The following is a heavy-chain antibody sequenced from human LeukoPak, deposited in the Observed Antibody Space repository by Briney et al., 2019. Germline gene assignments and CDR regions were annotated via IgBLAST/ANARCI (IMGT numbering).Heavy chain of an antibody. V-gene: IGHV3-66*01. D-gene: IGHD5-18*01. J-gene: IGHJ4*02. CDR1: GFTVSSNY. CDR2: IYSDRST. CDR3: ARALRGYSYVLDY. Sequence: GGSLRLSCAVSGFTVSSNYMSRVRQAPGKGLEWVSVIYSDRSTYYADSVKGRFTISRDNSKNTLFLQMNSLRAEDTAVYYCARALRGYSYVLDYWGQGTLVTVSS.